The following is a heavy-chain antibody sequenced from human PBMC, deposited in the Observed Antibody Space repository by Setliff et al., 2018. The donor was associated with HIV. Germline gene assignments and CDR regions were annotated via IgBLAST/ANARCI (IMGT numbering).Heavy chain of an antibody. CDR2: IYSSKNT. CDR1: GASISSGGYY. V-gene: IGHV4-61*09. J-gene: IGHJ6*04. Sequence: SETLSLSCSVSGASISSGGYYLSWIRQPAGKGLGRIGHIYSSKNTHYKPSLKCRVTISVDKSNNKFSLRLSAVTAADTAMYYCARDRLDFWSDMDVWVKGTTVTVSS. D-gene: IGHD3-3*01. CDR3: ARDRLDFWSDMDV.